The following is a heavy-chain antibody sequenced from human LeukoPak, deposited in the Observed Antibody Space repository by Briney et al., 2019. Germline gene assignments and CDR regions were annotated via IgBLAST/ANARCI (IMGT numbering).Heavy chain of an antibody. Sequence: GRSLRLSCAASGFTFSSYAMHWVRQAPGKGLEWVAVISYDGSNKYYADSVKGRFTISRDNSKNTLYLQMNSLRAEDTAVYYCARYRSSWYRYYYGMDVWGQGTTVTVSS. CDR2: ISYDGSNK. CDR3: ARYRSSWYRYYYGMDV. D-gene: IGHD6-13*01. J-gene: IGHJ6*02. CDR1: GFTFSSYA. V-gene: IGHV3-30*04.